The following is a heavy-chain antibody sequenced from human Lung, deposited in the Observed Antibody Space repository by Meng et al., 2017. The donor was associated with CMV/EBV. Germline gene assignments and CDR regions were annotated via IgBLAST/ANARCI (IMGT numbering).Heavy chain of an antibody. CDR1: CDPITNHYW. V-gene: IGHV4-4*02. CDR3: LRRSGGSV. D-gene: IGHD3-10*01. Sequence: GPLGGPGPDLGKPSETLLLPCAVSCDPITNHYWWAWVRQPPGKGLEWIGEIPHRGSSAYNPSLKSRVSMSIDKSKNQFSLKLTSVTAADTAVYHCLRRSGGSVWGQGTLVTVSS. CDR2: IPHRGSS. J-gene: IGHJ1*01.